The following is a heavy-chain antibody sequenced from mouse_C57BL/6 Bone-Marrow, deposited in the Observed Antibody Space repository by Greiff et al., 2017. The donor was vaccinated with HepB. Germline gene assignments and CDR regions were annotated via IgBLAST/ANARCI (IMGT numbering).Heavy chain of an antibody. CDR1: GYSITSGYD. V-gene: IGHV3-1*01. D-gene: IGHD3-2*02. Sequence: VQLKESGPGMVKPSQSLSLTCTVTGYSITSGYDWHWIRHFPGNKLEWMGYISYSGSTNYNPSLKSRISITHDTSKNHFFLKLNSVTTEDTATYYCARALRLQGFAYWGQGTLVTVSA. J-gene: IGHJ3*01. CDR3: ARALRLQGFAY. CDR2: ISYSGST.